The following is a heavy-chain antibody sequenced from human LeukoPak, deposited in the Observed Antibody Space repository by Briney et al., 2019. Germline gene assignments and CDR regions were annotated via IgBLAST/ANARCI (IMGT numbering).Heavy chain of an antibody. J-gene: IGHJ3*02. CDR3: ARDRLDRYYDKSSAAFDI. Sequence: LSETLSLTCTVSRGSLSNYYWSWIRQPPGKGLEWIGYVSYSGSTNYNPSLKSRVTISVDTSKNQFSLKLSSVTAADTAVYYCARDRLDRYYDKSSAAFDIWGQGTMVTVSS. CDR1: RGSLSNYY. CDR2: VSYSGST. V-gene: IGHV4-59*01. D-gene: IGHD3-22*01.